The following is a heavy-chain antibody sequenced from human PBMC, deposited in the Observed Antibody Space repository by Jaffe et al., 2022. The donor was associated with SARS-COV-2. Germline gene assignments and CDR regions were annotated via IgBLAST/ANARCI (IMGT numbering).Heavy chain of an antibody. J-gene: IGHJ4*02. Sequence: EVQLVESGGGLVKPGGSLRLSCAASGFTFSSYSMNWVRQAPGKGLEWVSSISSSSSYIYYADSVKGRFTISRDNAKNSLYLQMNSLRAEDTAVYYCAREVLRFLEWSHYDYWGQGTLVTVSS. CDR1: GFTFSSYS. CDR3: AREVLRFLEWSHYDY. D-gene: IGHD3-3*01. V-gene: IGHV3-21*01. CDR2: ISSSSSYI.